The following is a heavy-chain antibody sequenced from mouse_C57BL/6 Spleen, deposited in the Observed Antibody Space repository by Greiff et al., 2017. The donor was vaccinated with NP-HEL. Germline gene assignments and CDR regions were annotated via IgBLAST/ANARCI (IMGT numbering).Heavy chain of an antibody. V-gene: IGHV2-6-1*01. Sequence: VKLQESGPGLVAPSQSLSITCTVSGFSLTSYGVHWVRQPPGKGLEWLVVIWSDGSTTSNSALKSRLSISKDNSKSQVFLKMNSLQTDDTAMYYCARHGQLRRAAMDYWGQGTSVTVSS. D-gene: IGHD3-2*02. J-gene: IGHJ4*01. CDR2: IWSDGST. CDR1: GFSLTSYG. CDR3: ARHGQLRRAAMDY.